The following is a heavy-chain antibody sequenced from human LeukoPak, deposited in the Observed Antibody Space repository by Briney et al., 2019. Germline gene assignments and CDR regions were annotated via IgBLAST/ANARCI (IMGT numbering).Heavy chain of an antibody. D-gene: IGHD3-10*01. V-gene: IGHV4-61*02. CDR3: AREGLNMVRGVIPKEAWGWFDP. CDR1: GGSISSGSYY. Sequence: PSQTLSLTCTVSGGSISSGSYYWNWIRQPAGKGLEWIGRVYRSGTTNYNPSLKSRVTISLATSKNQSSRKLTSVTAADTAVYYCAREGLNMVRGVIPKEAWGWFDPWGQGTLVTVSS. J-gene: IGHJ5*02. CDR2: VYRSGTT.